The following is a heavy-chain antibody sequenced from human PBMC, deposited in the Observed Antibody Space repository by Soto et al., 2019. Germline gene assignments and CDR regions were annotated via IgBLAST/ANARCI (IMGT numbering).Heavy chain of an antibody. CDR2: IIPIPGTA. CDR1: GGTFSSYA. V-gene: IGHV1-69*01. Sequence: QVQLVQSGAEVQKPGSSVKVSCKASGGTFSSYAISWVRQAPGQGLEWMGGIIPIPGTANYAQKFQGRVTITADESTSTAYMELSSLRYEDTAVYYCARSQGSSTSLEIYYYYYYGVDVWGKGTTVTVSS. J-gene: IGHJ6*04. CDR3: ARSQGSSTSLEIYYYYYYGVDV. D-gene: IGHD2-2*01.